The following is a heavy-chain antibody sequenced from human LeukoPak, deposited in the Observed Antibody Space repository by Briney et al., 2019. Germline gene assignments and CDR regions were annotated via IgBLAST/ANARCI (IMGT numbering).Heavy chain of an antibody. J-gene: IGHJ5*02. V-gene: IGHV3-21*01. CDR3: AREKSVATYSWFDP. D-gene: IGHD5-12*01. CDR1: GFTFSSYG. Sequence: GGSLRLSCAASGFTFSSYGMNWVRQAPGKGLEWVSSISSSSSYIYYADSVKGRFTISRDNAKNSLYLQMNSLRAEDTAVYYCAREKSVATYSWFDPWGQGTLVTVSS. CDR2: ISSSSSYI.